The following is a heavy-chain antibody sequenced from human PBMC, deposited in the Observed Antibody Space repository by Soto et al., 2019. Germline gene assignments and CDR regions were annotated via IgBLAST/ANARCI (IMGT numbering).Heavy chain of an antibody. CDR3: ARALHDYDSSGYYYYYFDY. CDR1: GGSISSYY. Sequence: SETLSLTCTVSGGSISSYYWSWIRQPPGKGLEWIGYIYYSGSTNYNPSLKSRVTISVDTSKNQFSLKLSSVTAADTAVYYCARALHDYDSSGYYYYYFDYWGQGTLVTVSS. V-gene: IGHV4-59*01. J-gene: IGHJ4*02. CDR2: IYYSGST. D-gene: IGHD3-22*01.